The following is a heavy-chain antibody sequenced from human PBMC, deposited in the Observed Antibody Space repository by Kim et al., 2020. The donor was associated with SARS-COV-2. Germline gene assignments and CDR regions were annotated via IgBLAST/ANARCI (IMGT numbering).Heavy chain of an antibody. V-gene: IGHV5-10-1*01. CDR3: ARLGSGSYSQYYYYGMDV. Sequence: GESLKISCKGSGYSFTSYWISWVRQMPGKGLEWMGRIDPSDSYTDYSPSFQGHVTIPADKSISTAYLQWSSLKASDTAMYYCARLGSGSYSQYYYYGMDVWGQGTTVTVSS. J-gene: IGHJ6*02. CDR2: IDPSDSYT. D-gene: IGHD3-10*01. CDR1: GYSFTSYW.